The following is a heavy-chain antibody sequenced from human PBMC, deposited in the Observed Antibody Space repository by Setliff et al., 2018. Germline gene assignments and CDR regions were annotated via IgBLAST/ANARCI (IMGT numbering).Heavy chain of an antibody. J-gene: IGHJ4*02. CDR3: ARTNNYYDSSGYYYVIDY. CDR2: MNPNSGNT. CDR1: GYTFTSYD. Sequence: ASVKVSCKASGYTFTSYDINWVRQATGQGLEWMGWMNPNSGNTGYAQKFQGRVTMTRNTSISTAYMELSSLRSEDTAVYYCARTNNYYDSSGYYYVIDYWGQGTRVTVSS. D-gene: IGHD3-22*01. V-gene: IGHV1-8*01.